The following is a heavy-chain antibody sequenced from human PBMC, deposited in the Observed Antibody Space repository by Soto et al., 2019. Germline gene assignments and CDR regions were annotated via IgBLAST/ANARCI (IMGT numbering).Heavy chain of an antibody. CDR3: AKAHYQYYYDSSGYSGY. CDR2: ISGSGGST. Sequence: GGSLRLSCAASGFTFSSYAMSWVRQAPGKGLEWVSAISGSGGSTYYADSVEGRFTISRDNSKNTLYLQMNSLRAEDTAVYYCAKAHYQYYYDSSGYSGYWGQGTLVTVSS. J-gene: IGHJ4*02. CDR1: GFTFSSYA. V-gene: IGHV3-23*01. D-gene: IGHD3-22*01.